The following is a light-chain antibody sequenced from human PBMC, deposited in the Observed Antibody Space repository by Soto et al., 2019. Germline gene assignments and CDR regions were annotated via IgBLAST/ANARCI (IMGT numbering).Light chain of an antibody. CDR3: QHYNSYSEA. Sequence: DIDLTQSPSILSSSVGDIVTITCRASQTISSWLAWYQQKPGKAPKLLIYKASTLKSGVPSRFSGSGSGTEFTLTISSLQPDDFATYYCQHYNSYSEAFGQGTKVDIK. CDR2: KAS. V-gene: IGKV1-5*03. J-gene: IGKJ1*01. CDR1: QTISSW.